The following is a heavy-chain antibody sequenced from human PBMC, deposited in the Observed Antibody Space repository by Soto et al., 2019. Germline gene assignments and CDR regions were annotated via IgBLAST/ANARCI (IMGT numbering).Heavy chain of an antibody. CDR2: IYYSGST. CDR1: GGSISSSSYY. V-gene: IGHV4-39*01. CDR3: ARRYSLPPGIAVAGHYFDY. Sequence: QLQLQESGPGLVKPSETLSLTCTVSGGSISSSSYYWGWIRQPPGKGLEWIGSIYYSGSTYYNPSLKSRVTISVDTSKNQFSLKLSSVTAADTAVYYCARRYSLPPGIAVAGHYFDYWGQGTLVTVSS. J-gene: IGHJ4*02. D-gene: IGHD6-19*01.